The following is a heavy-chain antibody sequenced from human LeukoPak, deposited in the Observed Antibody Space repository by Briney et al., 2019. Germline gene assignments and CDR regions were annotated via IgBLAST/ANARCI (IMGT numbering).Heavy chain of an antibody. D-gene: IGHD3-10*01. CDR2: INAYNGDT. V-gene: IGHV1-18*01. CDR3: AGGGLWFGELPFDP. Sequence: ASMKDSCKASDYTFPTYGISWVRQAPGQGLEWMGWINAYNGDTNYAQKFQGRVTMTTDTSTSTAYMELRSLRSDDTAVYYCAGGGLWFGELPFDPWGQGTLVTVSS. J-gene: IGHJ5*02. CDR1: DYTFPTYG.